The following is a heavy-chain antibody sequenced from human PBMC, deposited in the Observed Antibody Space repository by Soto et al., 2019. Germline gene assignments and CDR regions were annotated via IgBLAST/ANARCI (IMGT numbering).Heavy chain of an antibody. V-gene: IGHV3-23*01. J-gene: IGHJ4*02. D-gene: IGHD2-21*02. CDR1: GFTFRNYP. CDR3: AEDPRGDGYNGDYYFDY. CDR2: ISGSGGST. Sequence: EVQLLESGGGLVQPGGSLRLSCAASGFTFRNYPMSWVRQAPGRGLEWVSSISGSGGSTYYADSVKGRFTISRDNSKKRLYLQMNSLRDDVTAVYYCAEDPRGDGYNGDYYFDYWGQGTLVTVSS.